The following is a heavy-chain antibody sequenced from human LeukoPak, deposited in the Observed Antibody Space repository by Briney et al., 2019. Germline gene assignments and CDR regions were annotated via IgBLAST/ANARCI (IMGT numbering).Heavy chain of an antibody. CDR1: GGSISSYY. V-gene: IGHV4-59*01. Sequence: SETLSLTCTVSGGSISSYYWSWIRQPPGKGLEWIGYIYYSGSTNYNPSLKSRVTISVDTSKNQSSLKLSSVTAADTAVYYCAREGRLQYMDNFDYWGQGTLVIVSS. CDR2: IYYSGST. D-gene: IGHD5-24*01. CDR3: AREGRLQYMDNFDY. J-gene: IGHJ4*02.